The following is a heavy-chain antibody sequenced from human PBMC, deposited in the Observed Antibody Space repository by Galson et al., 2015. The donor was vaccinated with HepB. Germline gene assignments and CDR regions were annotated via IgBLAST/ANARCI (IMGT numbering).Heavy chain of an antibody. CDR3: AKDIGSGWYHFDS. J-gene: IGHJ4*02. D-gene: IGHD6-19*01. Sequence: SLRLSCAASGFTFSSYGMYWVRQAPGKGLEWVAFIRYDGSNKYYADSVKGRFTISRDNSKNTLYLQMNSLRAEDTAVYYCAKDIGSGWYHFDSWGQGTRVPASS. CDR1: GFTFSSYG. CDR2: IRYDGSNK. V-gene: IGHV3-30*02.